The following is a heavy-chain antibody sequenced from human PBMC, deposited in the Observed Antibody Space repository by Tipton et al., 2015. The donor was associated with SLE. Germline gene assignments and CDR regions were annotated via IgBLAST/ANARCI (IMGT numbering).Heavy chain of an antibody. CDR2: IHYTGNT. CDR3: ARPSFYGMDV. Sequence: TLSLTCTVSGDPISGSSYYWGWISQPPGKGLEWIGSIHYTGNTYYNPSLKSRVTISVDTSKNQFSLRLNSVTAADTAVYYCARPSFYGMDVWGQGTTVTVSS. J-gene: IGHJ6*02. V-gene: IGHV4-39*07. D-gene: IGHD2-2*01. CDR1: GDPISGSSYY.